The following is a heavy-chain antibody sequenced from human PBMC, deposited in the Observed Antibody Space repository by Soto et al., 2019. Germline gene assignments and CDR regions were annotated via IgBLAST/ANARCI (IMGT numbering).Heavy chain of an antibody. CDR2: FDPEDGET. CDR1: GYTLTELS. D-gene: IGHD3-3*01. V-gene: IGHV1-24*01. Sequence: ASVKVSCKVSGYTLTELSMHWVRQAPGKGLEWMGGFDPEDGETIYAQKFQGRVTMTEDTSTDTAYMELSSLRSEDTAVYYCATDLTNLEWLPPPNYWGQGTLVTVSS. J-gene: IGHJ4*02. CDR3: ATDLTNLEWLPPPNY.